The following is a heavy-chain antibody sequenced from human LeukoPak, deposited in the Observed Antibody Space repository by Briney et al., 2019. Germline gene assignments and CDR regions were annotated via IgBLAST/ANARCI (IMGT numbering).Heavy chain of an antibody. CDR1: GYTFTSYY. J-gene: IGHJ4*02. CDR2: INPSGGST. Sequence: GASVKVSCKASGYTFTSYYMHWVRQAPGQGLEWMGIINPSGGSTSYAQKFQGRVIMTGDTSTSTVYMELSSLRSEDTAVYYCARGAAYYYDSSGYSIVDYWGQGTLVTVSS. D-gene: IGHD3-22*01. V-gene: IGHV1-46*01. CDR3: ARGAAYYYDSSGYSIVDY.